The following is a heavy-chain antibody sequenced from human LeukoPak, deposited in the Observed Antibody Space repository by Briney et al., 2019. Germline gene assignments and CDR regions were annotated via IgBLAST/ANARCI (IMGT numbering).Heavy chain of an antibody. CDR3: ARDGYSSGWIDYYYYGMDV. J-gene: IGHJ6*02. CDR1: GYTFTSYG. CDR2: ISAYNGNT. V-gene: IGHV1-18*01. D-gene: IGHD6-19*01. Sequence: ASVKVSCKASGYTFTSYGISWVRQAPGQGLEWMGWISAYNGNTIYAQKLQGRVTMTTDTSTSTAYMELRSLRSDDTAVYYCARDGYSSGWIDYYYYGMDVWGQGTTVTVSS.